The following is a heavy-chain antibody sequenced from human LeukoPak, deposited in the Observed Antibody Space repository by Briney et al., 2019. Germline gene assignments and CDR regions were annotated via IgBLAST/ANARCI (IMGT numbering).Heavy chain of an antibody. V-gene: IGHV4-59*01. CDR1: GGSISSSY. CDR3: AREGGRQWLVSGTLDS. CDR2: IYHGSA. J-gene: IGHJ5*01. Sequence: SETLSLTCTVSGGSISSSYWTWIRQPPGKGLEWIGYIYHGSATYNPSLESRVTISMDTSKNQFSLKVTSVTAADTAVYYCAREGGRQWLVSGTLDSWGQGTLVTVSS. D-gene: IGHD6-19*01.